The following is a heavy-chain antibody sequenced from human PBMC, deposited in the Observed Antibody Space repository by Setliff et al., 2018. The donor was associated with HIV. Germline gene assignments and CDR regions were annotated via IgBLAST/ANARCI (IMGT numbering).Heavy chain of an antibody. CDR3: ARRPAGAVAGGYGMDV. CDR1: NYSISSAYY. V-gene: IGHV4-38-2*01. D-gene: IGHD6-19*01. Sequence: SETLSLTCAVSNYSISSAYYWGWIRHPPGKGLEWIGSIYHSGSTYYNPSLKSRVTISVDTSKNQFSQKLSSVTAADTAVYYCARRPAGAVAGGYGMDVWGQGTTVTGS. CDR2: IYHSGST. J-gene: IGHJ6*02.